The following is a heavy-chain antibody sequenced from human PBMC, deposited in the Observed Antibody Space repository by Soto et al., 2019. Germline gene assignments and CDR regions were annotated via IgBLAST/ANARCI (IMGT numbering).Heavy chain of an antibody. V-gene: IGHV4-4*07. CDR1: GGSISRYY. Sequence: PEKLSVTCPVSGGSISRYYWGWIRAPAREGLEWVGRIYTSWSTNYNPSLQSRVTISVDTSKNQFSLKLSSVTAENTAVYDCARAEVIAAAGYGRVVWGQGSTDNV. J-gene: IGHJ6*01. CDR2: IYTSWST. CDR3: ARAEVIAAAGYGRVV. D-gene: IGHD6-25*01.